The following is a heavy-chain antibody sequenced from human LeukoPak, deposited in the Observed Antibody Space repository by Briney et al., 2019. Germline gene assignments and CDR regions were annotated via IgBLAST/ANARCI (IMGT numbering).Heavy chain of an antibody. Sequence: GGSLRLSCAASGFTFSSYAMSWVRQAPGKGLERVSAISGRGGSTYYADSVKGRLTISRDHSKNKQYLQMNSLRAEDTAVYYCAKDGPKGFMVAPYYFDYWGQGTLVTVSS. CDR1: GFTFSSYA. J-gene: IGHJ4*02. CDR3: AKDGPKGFMVAPYYFDY. V-gene: IGHV3-23*01. D-gene: IGHD4/OR15-4a*01. CDR2: ISGRGGST.